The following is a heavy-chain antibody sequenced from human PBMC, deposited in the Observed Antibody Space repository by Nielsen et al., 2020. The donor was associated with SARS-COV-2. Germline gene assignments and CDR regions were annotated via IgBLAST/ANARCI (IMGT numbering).Heavy chain of an antibody. CDR1: GFTFSSYG. V-gene: IGHV3-30*18. J-gene: IGHJ6*02. D-gene: IGHD1-26*01. CDR3: AKDGRGGSYYRDYYGMDV. Sequence: GGSLRLSCAASGFTFSSYGMHWVRQAPGKGLEWVAVISYDGSNKYYADSVKGRFTISRDNSKNTLYLQMNSLRAEDTAVYYCAKDGRGGSYYRDYYGMDVWGQGTTVTVSS. CDR2: ISYDGSNK.